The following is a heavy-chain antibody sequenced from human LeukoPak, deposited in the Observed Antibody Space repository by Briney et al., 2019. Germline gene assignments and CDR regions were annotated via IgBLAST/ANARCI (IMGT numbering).Heavy chain of an antibody. Sequence: HLGGSLRLSCAASGFTFSSYEMNWVRQAPGKGLEWVSYISSSGSTIYYADSVKGRFTISRDNAKNSLYLQMNSLRAEDTAVYYCARCSWELHPYYMDVWGKGTTVTVSS. CDR2: ISSSGSTI. CDR1: GFTFSSYE. CDR3: ARCSWELHPYYMDV. J-gene: IGHJ6*03. V-gene: IGHV3-48*03. D-gene: IGHD1-26*01.